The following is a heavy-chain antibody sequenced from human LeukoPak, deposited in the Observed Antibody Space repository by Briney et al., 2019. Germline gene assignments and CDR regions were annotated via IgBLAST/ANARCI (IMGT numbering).Heavy chain of an antibody. CDR1: GFTFSSYG. CDR3: AKGEYCSNTNCYLGWFDP. D-gene: IGHD2-2*01. CDR2: ISSSSSTI. Sequence: PGGSLRLSCAASGFTFSSYGMHWVRQAPGKGLEWVSYISSSSSTIYYADSVKGRFTISRDNAKNSLYLQMNSLRAEDTAVYYCAKGEYCSNTNCYLGWFDPWGQGTLVTVSS. J-gene: IGHJ5*02. V-gene: IGHV3-48*04.